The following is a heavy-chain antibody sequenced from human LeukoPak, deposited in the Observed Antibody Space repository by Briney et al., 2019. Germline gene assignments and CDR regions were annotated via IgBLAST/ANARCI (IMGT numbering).Heavy chain of an antibody. Sequence: TGGSLRLSCSASGFTISSYWMHWVRQGPGKGLVWVSRSNSDGSSTSYADSVKGRFTISRDNAKNTLYLQMNSLRAEGTAVYYCARDDYVWGSYRYIDYWGQGTLVTVSS. CDR2: SNSDGSST. J-gene: IGHJ4*02. CDR1: GFTISSYW. CDR3: ARDDYVWGSYRYIDY. D-gene: IGHD3-16*02. V-gene: IGHV3-74*01.